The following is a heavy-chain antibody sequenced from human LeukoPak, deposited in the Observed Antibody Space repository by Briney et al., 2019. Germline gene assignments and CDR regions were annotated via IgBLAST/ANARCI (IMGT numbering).Heavy chain of an antibody. CDR1: GYTFTGYY. Sequence: ASVKVSCKASGYTFTGYYIHWVRQAPGQGLEWMGIINPSGGSTSYAQKFQGRVTITRYTSTSTVYMELSSVRSEDTAVYYCARGYSSGWSHFDYWGQGTLVTVSS. D-gene: IGHD6-19*01. V-gene: IGHV1-46*01. CDR2: INPSGGST. J-gene: IGHJ4*02. CDR3: ARGYSSGWSHFDY.